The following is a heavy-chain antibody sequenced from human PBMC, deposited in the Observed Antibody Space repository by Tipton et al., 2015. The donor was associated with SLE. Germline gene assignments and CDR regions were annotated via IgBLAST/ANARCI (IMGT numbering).Heavy chain of an antibody. Sequence: SLRLSCAASGFTFSSYEMNWVRQAPGKGLEWVSYISSSCSTIYYADSVRGRFTISRDNAKNSLFLQMNSLRAEDTAVYYCARGGKWRVGATRGYYARDVWGQGTTVTVSS. J-gene: IGHJ6*02. CDR2: ISSSCSTI. CDR1: GFTFSSYE. V-gene: IGHV3-48*03. CDR3: ARGGKWRVGATRGYYARDV. D-gene: IGHD1-26*01.